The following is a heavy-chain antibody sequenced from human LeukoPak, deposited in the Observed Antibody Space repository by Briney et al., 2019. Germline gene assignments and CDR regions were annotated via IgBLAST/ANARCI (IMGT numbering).Heavy chain of an antibody. J-gene: IGHJ4*02. CDR1: GYSFTNYW. CDR3: ARLCSTTCFTGDDY. Sequence: PGESLKISCQGSGYSFTNYWISWVRQKPGKGLEWMGKIDPDDSYTNYSPSFQGHVTISVDKSSSTAYLQWSSLKASDTAIYYCARLCSTTCFTGDDYWGQGTLVTVSS. V-gene: IGHV5-10-1*01. CDR2: IDPDDSYT. D-gene: IGHD2-2*01.